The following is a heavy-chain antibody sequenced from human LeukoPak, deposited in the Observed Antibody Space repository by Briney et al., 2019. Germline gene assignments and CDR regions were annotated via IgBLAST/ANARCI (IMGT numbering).Heavy chain of an antibody. Sequence: GGSLRLSCAASGFTFSNYAMSWVRQASGKGLEWVSAISGSGDSTYYADSVKGRFTISRDNSKNTLYLQMNSLRAEDTAVYYCAKYPQLAYFDYWGQGTLVTVSS. V-gene: IGHV3-23*01. CDR1: GFTFSNYA. D-gene: IGHD6-13*01. J-gene: IGHJ4*02. CDR2: ISGSGDST. CDR3: AKYPQLAYFDY.